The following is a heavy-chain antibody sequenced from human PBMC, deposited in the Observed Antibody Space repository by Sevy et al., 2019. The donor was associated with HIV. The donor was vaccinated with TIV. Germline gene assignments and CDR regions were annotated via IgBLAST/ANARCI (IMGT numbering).Heavy chain of an antibody. V-gene: IGHV3-9*01. Sequence: GGSLRLSCAASGFTFGDYSMHWVRQAPGKGLEWVSGMNWNSSSIDYADSVKGRFTISRDNARETLYLQMNSLRREDTALYHCVKMVDHKGPYYPCMDAWGKGTTVTVSS. D-gene: IGHD1-26*01. CDR2: MNWNSSSI. CDR1: GFTFGDYS. J-gene: IGHJ6*03. CDR3: VKMVDHKGPYYPCMDA.